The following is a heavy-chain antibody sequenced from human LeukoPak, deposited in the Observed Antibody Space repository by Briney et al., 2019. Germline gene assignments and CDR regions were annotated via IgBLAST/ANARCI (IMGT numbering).Heavy chain of an antibody. D-gene: IGHD6-6*01. Sequence: GGSLRLSCAASGFTVSSNYMSWVRQAPGRGLEWVSVIYSGGSTYYADSVKGRFTISRDNSKSTLYIQMNSLRAEDTAVYYCAKDLRYSSSSWGDEKDDYWGQGTLVTVSS. J-gene: IGHJ4*02. CDR1: GFTVSSNY. CDR2: IYSGGST. CDR3: AKDLRYSSSSWGDEKDDY. V-gene: IGHV3-53*01.